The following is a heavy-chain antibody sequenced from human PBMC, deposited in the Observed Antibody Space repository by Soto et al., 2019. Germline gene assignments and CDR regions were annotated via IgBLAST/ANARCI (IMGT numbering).Heavy chain of an antibody. CDR3: AREAKYYYDSSGSSLGY. V-gene: IGHV4-4*02. Sequence: LSLTCAVSGGSISSSNWWSSVRQPPGKGLEWIGEIYRSGSTNYNPSLKSRVTISVDKSKNQFSLKLSSVTAADTAVYYCAREAKYYYDSSGSSLGYWGQGTLVTVSS. CDR2: IYRSGST. J-gene: IGHJ4*02. CDR1: GGSISSSNW. D-gene: IGHD3-22*01.